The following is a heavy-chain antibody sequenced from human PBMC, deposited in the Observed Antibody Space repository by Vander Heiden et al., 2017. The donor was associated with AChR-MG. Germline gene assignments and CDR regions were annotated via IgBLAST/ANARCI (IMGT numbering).Heavy chain of an antibody. CDR1: GFTFSSYG. CDR3: AKDAGWVLGYS. V-gene: IGHV3-30*18. CDR2: ISYDGSNK. Sequence: QVQLVESGGGVVQPGRSLRLSCAASGFTFSSYGMHWVRQAPGKGLEWVAVISYDGSNKYYADSVKGRFTISRDNSKNTLYLQMNSLRAEDTAVYYCAKDAGWVLGYSWGQGTLVTVSS. D-gene: IGHD1-26*01. J-gene: IGHJ4*02.